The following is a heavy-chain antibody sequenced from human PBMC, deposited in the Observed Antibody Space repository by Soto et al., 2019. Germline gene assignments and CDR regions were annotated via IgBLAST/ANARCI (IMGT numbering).Heavy chain of an antibody. Sequence: EVQLVESGGGLVQPGGSLRLSCAASGFTFSSYEMNWVRQAPGKGLEWVSYISSSGSTIYYADSVKGRFTISRDNAKNSLYLQMNSLRAEDTAVYYCASPVWYNWKPGDYYYYGMDVWGQGTTVTVSS. J-gene: IGHJ6*02. D-gene: IGHD1-1*01. V-gene: IGHV3-48*03. CDR1: GFTFSSYE. CDR3: ASPVWYNWKPGDYYYYGMDV. CDR2: ISSSGSTI.